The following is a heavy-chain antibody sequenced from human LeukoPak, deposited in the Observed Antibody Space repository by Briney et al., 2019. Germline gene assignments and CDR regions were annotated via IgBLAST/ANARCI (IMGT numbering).Heavy chain of an antibody. D-gene: IGHD3-22*01. Sequence: ASAKVSCRASGYTFTSYDINWVRQATGQGLEWMGWMNPNSGNTGYAQKFQGRVTITRNTSISTAYMELSSLRSEDTAVYYCARVWRVGERAKDSSGYLDIWGQGTMVTVSS. J-gene: IGHJ3*02. CDR1: GYTFTSYD. V-gene: IGHV1-8*03. CDR2: MNPNSGNT. CDR3: ARVWRVGERAKDSSGYLDI.